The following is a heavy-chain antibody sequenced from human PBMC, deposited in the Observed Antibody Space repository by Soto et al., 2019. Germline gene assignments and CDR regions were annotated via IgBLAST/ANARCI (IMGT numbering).Heavy chain of an antibody. CDR1: GYSFTDYK. D-gene: IGHD4-17*01. J-gene: IGHJ4*02. V-gene: IGHV1-2*04. CDR2: VDPNGGGS. Sequence: ASVKVSCKTSGYSFTDYKLHWVRQAPGQGLEWMGWVDPNGGGSNSAQKFQGSVTMTWDTSITTAYLDLTRLTTNDTATYFCATWGDCGDFEGFDFWGQGTLVTVSS. CDR3: ATWGDCGDFEGFDF.